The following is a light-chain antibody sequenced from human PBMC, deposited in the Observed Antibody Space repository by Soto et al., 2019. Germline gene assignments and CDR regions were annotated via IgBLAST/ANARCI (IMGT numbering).Light chain of an antibody. CDR2: GAS. CDR3: QQLFIYPPT. CDR1: RTINTY. J-gene: IGKJ3*01. V-gene: IGKV1-39*01. Sequence: DVRMTQSPSSLSASVGDTITITCRASRTINTYLNWFQQKPGEPPRLLIYGASTLHDGVPSRFSGSGSGADFTLTISGLQPEDFASYHCQQLFIYPPTFGPGTKVDIK.